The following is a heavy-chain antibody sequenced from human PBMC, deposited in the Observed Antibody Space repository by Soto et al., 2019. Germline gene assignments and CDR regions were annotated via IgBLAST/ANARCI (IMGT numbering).Heavy chain of an antibody. CDR2: IVPIFGTA. D-gene: IGHD5-18*01. J-gene: IGHJ4*02. Sequence: SVKVSCKASGATFSSYAITWVRQAPGQGLEWMGGIVPIFGTADYAQKFQGRVTISADESTSTIYMELRSLRSDDTAVYYCARDPEGYSFGYFDFWGQGTLVTVSS. V-gene: IGHV1-69*13. CDR3: ARDPEGYSFGYFDF. CDR1: GATFSSYA.